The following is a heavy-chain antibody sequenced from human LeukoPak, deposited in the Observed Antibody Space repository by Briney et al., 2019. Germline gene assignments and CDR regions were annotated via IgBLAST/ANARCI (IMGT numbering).Heavy chain of an antibody. CDR2: IIPIFGTA. V-gene: IGHV1-69*05. Sequence: SVKVSCKASGSTFSSYAISWVRQAPGQGLEWMGGIIPIFGTANYAQKFQGRVTITTDESTSTAYMELSSLRSEDTAVYYCARGGLIAVAGNHRSYFDYWGQGTLVTVSS. CDR1: GSTFSSYA. CDR3: ARGGLIAVAGNHRSYFDY. J-gene: IGHJ4*02. D-gene: IGHD6-19*01.